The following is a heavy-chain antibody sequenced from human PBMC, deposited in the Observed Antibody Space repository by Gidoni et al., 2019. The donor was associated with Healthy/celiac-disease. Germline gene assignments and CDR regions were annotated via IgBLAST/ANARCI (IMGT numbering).Heavy chain of an antibody. V-gene: IGHV3-33*01. CDR1: GFPFSSYG. CDR3: AREGDSRTGNAFDI. Sequence: QVQLVESGGGVVQPGRSLRLSCAASGFPFSSYGMHWVRQAPGKGLEWVAVIWYDGSNKYYADSVKGRFTISRDNSKNTLYLQMNSLRAEDTAVYYCAREGDSRTGNAFDIWGQGTMVTVSS. J-gene: IGHJ3*02. CDR2: IWYDGSNK. D-gene: IGHD3-22*01.